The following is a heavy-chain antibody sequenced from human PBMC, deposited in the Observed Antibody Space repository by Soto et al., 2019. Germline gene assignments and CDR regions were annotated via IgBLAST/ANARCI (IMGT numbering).Heavy chain of an antibody. V-gene: IGHV1-2*04. J-gene: IGHJ4*02. Sequence: ASVKVSCKASGYTFTGYYMHWVRQAPGQGLEWMGWINPNSGGTNYAQKFQGWVTMTRDTSISTAYMELSRLRSDDTAVYYCAREGLAVAAHFDYWGQGTLVTVSS. CDR2: INPNSGGT. D-gene: IGHD6-19*01. CDR3: AREGLAVAAHFDY. CDR1: GYTFTGYY.